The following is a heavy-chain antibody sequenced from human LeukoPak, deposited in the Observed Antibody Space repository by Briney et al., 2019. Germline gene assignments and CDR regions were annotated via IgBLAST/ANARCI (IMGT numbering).Heavy chain of an antibody. CDR1: GGTFSNFA. Sequence: VKVSCNASGGTFSNFAINWVRQAPGPGLEWMGGIIPIFGTANYAQKFQGRVTITADESTSTVYMELNSLKSEDTAVYYCARGWDYDSGGRPTAYVYWGQGTLVTVSS. CDR3: ARGWDYDSGGRPTAYVY. CDR2: IIPIFGTA. J-gene: IGHJ4*02. D-gene: IGHD3-22*01. V-gene: IGHV1-69*01.